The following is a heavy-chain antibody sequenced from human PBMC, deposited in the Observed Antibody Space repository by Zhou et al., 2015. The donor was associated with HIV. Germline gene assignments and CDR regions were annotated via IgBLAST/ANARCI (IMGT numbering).Heavy chain of an antibody. D-gene: IGHD1/OR15-1a*01. CDR2: IIPIFGTA. Sequence: QVQLVQSGAEVKKPGSSVKVSCKTSGGTFSSYAISWVRQAPGQGLEWMGGIIPIFGTANYAQKFQGRVTITADESTSTAYMELSSLKSEDTAVYYCARDPRDDLRGTLDLWGQGTPVTVSS. CDR3: ARDPRDDLRGTLDL. J-gene: IGHJ4*02. CDR1: GGTFSSYA. V-gene: IGHV1-69*01.